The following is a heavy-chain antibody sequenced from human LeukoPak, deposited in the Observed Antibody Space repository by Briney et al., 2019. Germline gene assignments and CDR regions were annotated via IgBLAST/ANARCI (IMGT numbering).Heavy chain of an antibody. D-gene: IGHD6-19*01. CDR3: AKSIAVAGRLGAFDI. V-gene: IGHV3-9*01. Sequence: PGRSLRLSCAASGFTFDDYAMHWVRQAPGKGLEWVSGISWNSGSIGYADSVKGRFTISRDNAKNSLYLQMNSLRAEDTALYYCAKSIAVAGRLGAFDIWGQGTMVTVSS. CDR1: GFTFDDYA. CDR2: ISWNSGSI. J-gene: IGHJ3*02.